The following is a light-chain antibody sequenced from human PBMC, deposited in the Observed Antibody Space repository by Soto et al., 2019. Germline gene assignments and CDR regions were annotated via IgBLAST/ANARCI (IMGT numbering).Light chain of an antibody. V-gene: IGLV2-8*01. J-gene: IGLJ3*02. CDR3: SSYADNLV. CDR1: SRDLGGYNF. CDR2: EVS. Sequence: QSVLTQSPSASGSPGQSVTISCTGTSRDLGGYNFVSWYQQHPGKAPKLMIYEVSKRLSGVPDRFSGSKSGNMASLTVSGLQADDEADYYCSSYADNLVFGGGTKLTVL.